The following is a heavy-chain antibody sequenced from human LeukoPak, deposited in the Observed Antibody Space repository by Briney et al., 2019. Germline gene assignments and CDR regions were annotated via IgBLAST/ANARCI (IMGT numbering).Heavy chain of an antibody. V-gene: IGHV3-23*01. J-gene: IGHJ4*02. CDR2: ISGGGGST. Sequence: GALRLSCAASGFTFSSYAMHWVRQAPGKGLEWVSAISGGGGSTYYADSVKGRFTISRDHSKNTLYLQMNSLRAEDTAVYYCAKTCGGDCYSTFDYWGQGTLVTVSS. CDR3: AKTCGGDCYSTFDY. CDR1: GFTFSSYA. D-gene: IGHD2-21*02.